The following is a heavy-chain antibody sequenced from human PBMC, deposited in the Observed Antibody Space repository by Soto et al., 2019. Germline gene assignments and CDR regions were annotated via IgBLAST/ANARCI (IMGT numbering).Heavy chain of an antibody. J-gene: IGHJ5*02. V-gene: IGHV3-30-3*01. CDR2: ISHDGVTK. D-gene: IGHD4-4*01. Sequence: PRGSLRLSCEASGSSLPNYPMHSVRQTPDKGLEWLAVISHDGVTKNSEDSVKGRFYISRDNSRNRLYLDMNSLRTEETAMYYCVRGGYSSSWERLDPWGQGTLVTVSS. CDR3: VRGGYSSSWERLDP. CDR1: GSSLPNYP.